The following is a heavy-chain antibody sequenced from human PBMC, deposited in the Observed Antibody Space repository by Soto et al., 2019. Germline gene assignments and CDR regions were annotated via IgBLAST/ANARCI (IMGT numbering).Heavy chain of an antibody. CDR1: GGSISSSSYY. Sequence: QLQLQESGPGLVKPSETLSLTCTVSGGSISSSSYYWGWIRQPPGKGLEWIGSIYYSGSTYYNPSLKSRVTISVDTSKNQFSPKLSSVTAADTAVYYSARHRGYGDYEVDFDYWGQGTLVTVSS. CDR2: IYYSGST. J-gene: IGHJ4*02. D-gene: IGHD4-17*01. CDR3: ARHRGYGDYEVDFDY. V-gene: IGHV4-39*01.